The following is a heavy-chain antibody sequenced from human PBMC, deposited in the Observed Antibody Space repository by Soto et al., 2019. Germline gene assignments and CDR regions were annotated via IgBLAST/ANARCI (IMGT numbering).Heavy chain of an antibody. CDR3: ANGRDRSGPSGP. Sequence: EVQLVESGGGLVQPGRSLRLSCAASGFTFDDYAMHWVRQAPGKGLEWVSGISWNSGFIGYADSVKGRFTISRDNAKNSLYLQMNSLRAEDTALYFCANGRDRSGPSGPWGQGTLVTVSS. CDR1: GFTFDDYA. D-gene: IGHD3-22*01. V-gene: IGHV3-9*01. J-gene: IGHJ5*02. CDR2: ISWNSGFI.